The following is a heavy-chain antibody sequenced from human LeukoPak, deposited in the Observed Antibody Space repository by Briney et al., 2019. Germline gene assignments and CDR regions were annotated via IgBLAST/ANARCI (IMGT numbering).Heavy chain of an antibody. D-gene: IGHD3-10*01. Sequence: SETLSLTCTVPGDSVSTYYWSWIRQPPGKGLEWIGYIYYSGSTNYNPSLKSRVTISVDTSKNQFSLKLSSVTAADTAVYYCARGVTAGWFDPWGQGTLVTVSS. V-gene: IGHV4-59*02. CDR3: ARGVTAGWFDP. CDR1: GDSVSTYY. CDR2: IYYSGST. J-gene: IGHJ5*02.